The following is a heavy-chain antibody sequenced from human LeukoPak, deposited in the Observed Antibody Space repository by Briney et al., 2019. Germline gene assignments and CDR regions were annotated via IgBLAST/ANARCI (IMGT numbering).Heavy chain of an antibody. CDR1: GGSISSRYYD. V-gene: IGHV4-39*01. D-gene: IGHD6-13*01. CDR3: ARHFTNSWPPLDP. CDR2: VYYTGTT. J-gene: IGHJ5*02. Sequence: KTSETLSLTCSVSGGSISSRYYDWGWIRQPPGRGLQWIGSVYYTGTTYYNPSLKSRVTLSMDTSKNQFSLKLTSVTAADTAVYYCARHFTNSWPPLDPWGQGTLVTVSS.